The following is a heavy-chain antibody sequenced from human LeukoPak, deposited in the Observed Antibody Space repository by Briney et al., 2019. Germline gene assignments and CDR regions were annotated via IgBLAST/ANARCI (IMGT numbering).Heavy chain of an antibody. CDR3: ARDRGHYDSSGYPI. CDR2: IYSGGST. CDR1: GFTFNSYW. V-gene: IGHV3-53*01. D-gene: IGHD3-22*01. Sequence: GGSLRLSCAASGFTFNSYWMSWVRQAPGKGLEWVSVIYSGGSTYYADSVEGRFTISRDNSKNTLYLQMNSLRAEDTAVYYCARDRGHYDSSGYPIWGQGTMVTVSS. J-gene: IGHJ3*02.